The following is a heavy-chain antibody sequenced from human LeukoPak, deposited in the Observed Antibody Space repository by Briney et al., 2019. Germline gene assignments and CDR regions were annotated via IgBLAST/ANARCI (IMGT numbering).Heavy chain of an antibody. CDR3: ARGKRLSLAVAVSGFAP. J-gene: IGHJ5*02. Sequence: PSETLSLTCTVSGGSISSYYWSWIRQPPGKGLEWIGEINHSGSTNYNPSLKSRVTISVDTSKNQFSLKLSSLTAAHTAVYYCARGKRLSLAVAVSGFAPWGQGTLVTVSS. V-gene: IGHV4-34*01. CDR2: INHSGST. D-gene: IGHD6-19*01. CDR1: GGSISSYY.